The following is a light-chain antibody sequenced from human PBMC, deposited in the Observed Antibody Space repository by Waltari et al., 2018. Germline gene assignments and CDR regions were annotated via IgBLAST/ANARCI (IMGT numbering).Light chain of an antibody. V-gene: IGKV4-1*01. CDR1: DTILFNPNNKNY. CDR3: QQYYTVSRT. CDR2: WAS. Sequence: DIVMTQSPDSLAVPLGERATLNCTSSDTILFNPNNKNYLAWYQQKAGQPPKLLVYWASTRESGVPDRFSGSGSGTDFTLTISSLQAEDVAVYYCQQYYTVSRTFGQGTRVEIK. J-gene: IGKJ1*01.